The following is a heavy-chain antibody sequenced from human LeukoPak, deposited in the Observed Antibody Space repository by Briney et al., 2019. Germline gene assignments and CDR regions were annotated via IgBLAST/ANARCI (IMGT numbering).Heavy chain of an antibody. J-gene: IGHJ3*02. Sequence: GGSLRLSCAASGFTFDDYDMSWVRQAPGKGLEWVSDINWNGGSTGYADSVKGRFTISRDNAKNSLYLQMNSLRAEDTAVYYCARDLGRYDSNQGPLDAFDIWGQGTMVTVSS. CDR1: GFTFDDYD. CDR2: INWNGGST. D-gene: IGHD3-22*01. CDR3: ARDLGRYDSNQGPLDAFDI. V-gene: IGHV3-20*04.